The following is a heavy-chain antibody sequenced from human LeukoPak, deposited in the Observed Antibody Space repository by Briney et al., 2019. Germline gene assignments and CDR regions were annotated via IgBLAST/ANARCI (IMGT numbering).Heavy chain of an antibody. CDR1: GYTFTSYD. CDR2: MNPNSGNT. CDR3: ARAVQVTTGGLFDY. V-gene: IGHV1-8*01. D-gene: IGHD4-17*01. Sequence: GASVKVSCKASGYTFTSYDINWVRQATGQGLEWMGWMNPNSGNTGYAQKFQGRVTMTRNTSISTAYMELSRLRSEDTAVYYCARAVQVTTGGLFDYWGQGTLVTVSS. J-gene: IGHJ4*02.